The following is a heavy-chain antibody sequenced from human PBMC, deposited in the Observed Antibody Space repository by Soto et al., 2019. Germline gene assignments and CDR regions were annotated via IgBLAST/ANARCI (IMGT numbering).Heavy chain of an antibody. CDR3: AKDFKVSGSHYGTLNYYYGMDV. CDR2: ISYDGYLK. J-gene: IGHJ6*02. Sequence: QGQLVESWGGVVQPGRSLRLSCEASGFTFSKYGMQWVRQAPGKGLEWVAVISYDGYLKYYVDSVKGRFTVARDNSKNTLFLEMNSLKVEDTAVYFCAKDFKVSGSHYGTLNYYYGMDVWGQGTTVTVSS. V-gene: IGHV3-30*18. CDR1: GFTFSKYG. D-gene: IGHD3-10*01.